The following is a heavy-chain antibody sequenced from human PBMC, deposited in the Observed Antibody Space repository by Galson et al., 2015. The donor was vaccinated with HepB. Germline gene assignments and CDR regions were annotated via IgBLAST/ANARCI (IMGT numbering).Heavy chain of an antibody. CDR1: GFTVSSNY. CDR2: IYSGGST. V-gene: IGHV3-66*01. D-gene: IGHD6-19*01. CDR3: ARDGAVAAPGAFDI. Sequence: SLRLSCAASGFTVSSNYMSWVRQAPGKGLEWVSVIYSGGSTYYADSVKGRFTISRDNSKNTLYLQMNSLRAEDTAVYYCARDGAVAAPGAFDIWGQGTMVTVSS. J-gene: IGHJ3*02.